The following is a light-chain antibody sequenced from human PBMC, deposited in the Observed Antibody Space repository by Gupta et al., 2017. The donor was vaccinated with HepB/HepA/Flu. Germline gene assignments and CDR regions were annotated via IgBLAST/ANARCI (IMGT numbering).Light chain of an antibody. CDR2: GNK. Sequence: SMLSPPPSVSGATGHTGPIACTGSTSDSGAGYHVHWYPQFRGTAPRLLIFGNKNRPSVVPDRFSGTKSDTLASLAITGLQAEDEADYYCQSYESSLRGSVFGGGTKLTVL. CDR3: QSYESSLRGSV. J-gene: IGLJ2*01. V-gene: IGLV1-40*01. CDR1: TSDSGAGYH.